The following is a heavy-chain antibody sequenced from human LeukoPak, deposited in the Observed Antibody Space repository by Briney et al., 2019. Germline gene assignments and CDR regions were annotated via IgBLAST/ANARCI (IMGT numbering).Heavy chain of an antibody. CDR3: ARVFGYSGYDRGSLAY. CDR1: GYTFTGYY. J-gene: IGHJ4*02. Sequence: ASVKVSCKASGYTFTGYYMHWVRQAPGQGREWMGWINPNSGGTNYAQKFQGRVTMTRDTSISTAYMELSRLRSDDTAVYYCARVFGYSGYDRGSLAYWGQGTLVTVSS. D-gene: IGHD5-12*01. V-gene: IGHV1-2*02. CDR2: INPNSGGT.